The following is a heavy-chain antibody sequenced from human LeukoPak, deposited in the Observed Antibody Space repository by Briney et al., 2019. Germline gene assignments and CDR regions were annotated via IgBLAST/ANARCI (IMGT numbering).Heavy chain of an antibody. CDR3: ARSIGLTGGGVDV. CDR1: GFTFSDYN. J-gene: IGHJ6*02. D-gene: IGHD3-9*01. CDR2: ITNGGSNI. V-gene: IGHV3-11*01. Sequence: SLRLACPAAGFTFSDYNMNWVRPAAGKGLEWVSYITNGGSNIHQAESVKGRSNTSRDNTTKTLYLPMNRPTAEDTAVYYCARSIGLTGGGVDVWGQGNTVTVSS.